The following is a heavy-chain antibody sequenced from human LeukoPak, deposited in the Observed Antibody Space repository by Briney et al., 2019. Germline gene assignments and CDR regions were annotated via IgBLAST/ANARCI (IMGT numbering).Heavy chain of an antibody. CDR1: GGSISSYY. CDR2: IYYSGSI. CDR3: ARGSIQWLGV. V-gene: IGHV4-59*01. D-gene: IGHD6-19*01. J-gene: IGHJ6*02. Sequence: SETLSLTCTVSGGSISSYYWSWIRQPPGKGLEWIGYIYYSGSINYNPSLKSRVTISVDTSKNQFSLKLSSVTAADTAVYYCARGSIQWLGVWGQGTTVTVSS.